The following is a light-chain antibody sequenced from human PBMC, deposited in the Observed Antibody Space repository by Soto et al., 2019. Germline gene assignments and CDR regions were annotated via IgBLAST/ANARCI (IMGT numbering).Light chain of an antibody. Sequence: EIVLTQSPAALSVSPGERVTLSCRASQGIGSTLAWYQQKPGQTPRLLIYGASSRATGIPDRFSGSGSGTDFTLTISRLEPEDFAVYYCQQYDSSPLTFGGGTKVDIK. CDR1: QGIGST. V-gene: IGKV3-20*01. J-gene: IGKJ4*01. CDR2: GAS. CDR3: QQYDSSPLT.